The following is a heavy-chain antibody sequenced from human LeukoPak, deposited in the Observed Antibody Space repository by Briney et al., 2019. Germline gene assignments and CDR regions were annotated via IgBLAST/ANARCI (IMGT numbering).Heavy chain of an antibody. J-gene: IGHJ6*03. Sequence: GGSLRLSCAASGFTFSSYAMIWVRQAPGKGLEWVSGTNDSGGSTYYADSVKGRFTISRDNAKNSLYLQMNSLRAEDTAVYYCARDVRYYDFWSGTYYYYMDVWGKGTTVTVSS. V-gene: IGHV3-23*01. CDR1: GFTFSSYA. CDR2: TNDSGGST. D-gene: IGHD3-3*01. CDR3: ARDVRYYDFWSGTYYYYMDV.